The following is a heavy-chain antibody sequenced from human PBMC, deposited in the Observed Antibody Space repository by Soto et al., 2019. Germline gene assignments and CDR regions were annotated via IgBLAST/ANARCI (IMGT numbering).Heavy chain of an antibody. Sequence: EVQLLESGGGLVQPGGSLRLACAASGFTFSSYAMSWVRQAPGKGLEWVSSISDSGGNTYYADSVKGRFTISRNNSNNTLYLQMTSLRAEDTAFYSCAKDRSSGGALARFDAWGQGTLVTVSS. J-gene: IGHJ5*02. CDR2: ISDSGGNT. D-gene: IGHD2-15*01. CDR3: AKDRSSGGALARFDA. V-gene: IGHV3-23*01. CDR1: GFTFSSYA.